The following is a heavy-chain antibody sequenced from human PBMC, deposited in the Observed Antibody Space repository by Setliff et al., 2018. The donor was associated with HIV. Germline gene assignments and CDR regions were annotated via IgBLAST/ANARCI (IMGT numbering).Heavy chain of an antibody. J-gene: IGHJ5*02. Sequence: SETLSLTCAVYGASFSDYYWSWIRQPPGKGLEWIGEIFHSGSTTYNPSLKSRVTISVDMSKNQFSLNLSSVTAADTAVYYCARLLRSGYSTTWYEGGAAWWVDPWGQGTLVTVSS. CDR3: ARLLRSGYSTTWYEGGAAWWVDP. V-gene: IGHV4-34*12. CDR1: GASFSDYY. D-gene: IGHD6-13*01. CDR2: IFHSGST.